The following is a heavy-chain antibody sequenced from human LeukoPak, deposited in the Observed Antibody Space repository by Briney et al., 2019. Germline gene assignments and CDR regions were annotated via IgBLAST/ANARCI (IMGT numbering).Heavy chain of an antibody. Sequence: ASVKVSCKASGYTFTSYGISWVRQAPGQGLEWMGWISAYNGNTNYAQKLQSRVTMTTDTSTSTAYMELRSLRSDDTAVYYCARVSRFTNIVGATVYWGQGTLVTVSS. CDR1: GYTFTSYG. J-gene: IGHJ4*02. CDR3: ARVSRFTNIVGATVY. V-gene: IGHV1-18*01. CDR2: ISAYNGNT. D-gene: IGHD1-26*01.